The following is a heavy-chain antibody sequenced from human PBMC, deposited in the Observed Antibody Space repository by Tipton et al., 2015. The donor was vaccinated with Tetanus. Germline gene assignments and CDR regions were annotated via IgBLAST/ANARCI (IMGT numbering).Heavy chain of an antibody. V-gene: IGHV1-8*02. D-gene: IGHD2-2*01. CDR1: GYTFTSYG. CDR3: ASGSSIRHGLDV. Sequence: QSGAEVKKPGASVKVSCKASGYTFTSYGLNWVRKAAGRGFEWMGWLNPKSGSAAYAPRFQGRVTMTTNTSITTAFTEVASLTYEDTAVYYCASGSSIRHGLDVWGHGTSVTVSS. J-gene: IGHJ6*02. CDR2: LNPKSGSA.